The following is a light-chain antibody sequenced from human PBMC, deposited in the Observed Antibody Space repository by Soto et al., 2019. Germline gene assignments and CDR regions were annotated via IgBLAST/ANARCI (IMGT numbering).Light chain of an antibody. CDR1: SSDVGGYNY. J-gene: IGLJ3*02. V-gene: IGLV2-14*01. CDR2: AVT. Sequence: QSALTQPASVSGSPGQSITISCTGTSSDVGGYNYVSWYQQHPGKAPKLMIYAVTDRPSGVSSRFSGSKSGNTASLTISGLQAEDEADYYCQTWGTGINWVFGGGTKLTVL. CDR3: QTWGTGINWV.